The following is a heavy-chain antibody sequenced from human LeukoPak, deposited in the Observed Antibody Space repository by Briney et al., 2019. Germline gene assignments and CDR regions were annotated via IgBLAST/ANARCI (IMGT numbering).Heavy chain of an antibody. CDR3: ARAPWIQLFFFDY. CDR1: GYTFSSYY. D-gene: IGHD5-18*01. V-gene: IGHV1-46*01. Sequence: ASVKVSCXASGYTFSSYYLHWVRRAPGQGLEWIGIINLTGGIARFAQKFQGRVSMTRDTSTSTVYMELSSLRSEDTAVYYCARAPWIQLFFFDYWGQGTLVTVSS. CDR2: INLTGGIA. J-gene: IGHJ4*02.